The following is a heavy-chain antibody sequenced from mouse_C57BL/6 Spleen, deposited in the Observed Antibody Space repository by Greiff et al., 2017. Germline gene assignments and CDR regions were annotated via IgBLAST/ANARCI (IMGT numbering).Heavy chain of an antibody. V-gene: IGHV2-2*01. Sequence: VHLVESGPGLVPPSQSLSITCTVSGFSLTSYGVPWVRQSPGKGLWCLGVIWSGGSTDYNAAFISRLIISKDNSKRQVFFKMKSLQADDTAIYYCASTTVDYYFDYWGQGTTLTGSS. CDR1: GFSLTSYG. J-gene: IGHJ2*01. CDR3: ASTTVDYYFDY. D-gene: IGHD1-1*01. CDR2: IWSGGST.